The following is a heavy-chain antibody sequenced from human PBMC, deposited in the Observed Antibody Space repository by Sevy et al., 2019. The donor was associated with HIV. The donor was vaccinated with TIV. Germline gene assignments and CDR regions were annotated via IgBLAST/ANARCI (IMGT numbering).Heavy chain of an antibody. J-gene: IGHJ6*02. D-gene: IGHD3-3*01. CDR1: GFTFSSYW. CDR2: INSDGSST. CDR3: ARAIYDFWSGYYSMDV. V-gene: IGHV3-74*01. Sequence: GGSLRLSCAASGFTFSSYWMQWVRQAPGKGLVWVSRINSDGSSTSYADSVKGRFTISRDNAKNTLYLQMNSLRAEDTAVYYCARAIYDFWSGYYSMDVWGQGTTVTVFS.